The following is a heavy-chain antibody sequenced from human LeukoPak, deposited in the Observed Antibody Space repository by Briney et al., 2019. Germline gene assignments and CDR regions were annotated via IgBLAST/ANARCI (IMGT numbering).Heavy chain of an antibody. Sequence: GGSLRLSCAASGFTFSSYEMNWVRQAPGKGLEWVSYISSSGSTIYYADSVKGRFTISRDSAKNSLCLQMNSLRAEDTALYYCARDEYSSSWYYFDYWGQGTLVTVSS. CDR1: GFTFSSYE. CDR2: ISSSGSTI. V-gene: IGHV3-48*03. D-gene: IGHD6-13*01. J-gene: IGHJ4*02. CDR3: ARDEYSSSWYYFDY.